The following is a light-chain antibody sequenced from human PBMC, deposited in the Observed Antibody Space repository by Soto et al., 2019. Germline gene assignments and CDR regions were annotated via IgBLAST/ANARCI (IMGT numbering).Light chain of an antibody. CDR3: QQYGSSGT. Sequence: IVWPQSPGTLSRSPGERATLSCRASQSVSNNYLAWYQQKPGQAPRRLIYGASNRATGIQDRFSGSGSGTDFTLTISRMEPEDFAVYYCQQYGSSGTFGQATKVDIK. CDR2: GAS. CDR1: QSVSNNY. V-gene: IGKV3-20*01. J-gene: IGKJ1*01.